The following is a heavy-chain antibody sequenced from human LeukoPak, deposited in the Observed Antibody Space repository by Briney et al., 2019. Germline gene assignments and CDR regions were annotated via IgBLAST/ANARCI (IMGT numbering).Heavy chain of an antibody. V-gene: IGHV3-11*03. CDR3: TRHPAEGDY. D-gene: IGHD2-15*01. CDR2: ISGSSSNT. J-gene: IGHJ4*02. Sequence: GGSLRLSCAASGFTFSDFYMSWIRQAPGKGLESVSYISGSSSNTNYADSVKGRFTISRDNAKNSLYLQMNSLRPEDTAVCYCTRHPAEGDYWGQGTLVTVSS. CDR1: GFTFSDFY.